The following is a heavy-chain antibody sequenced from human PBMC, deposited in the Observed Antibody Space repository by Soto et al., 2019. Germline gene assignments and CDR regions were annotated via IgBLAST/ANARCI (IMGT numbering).Heavy chain of an antibody. CDR2: ISAYNGNT. Sequence: ASVKVSCKASGYTFTSYGISWVRQAPGQGLEWMGWISAYNGNTNYAQKLQGRVTMTTDTSTSTAYMELRSLRSDDTAVYYCARVPTIFGVVANWFDPWGQGTPVTVSS. CDR3: ARVPTIFGVVANWFDP. D-gene: IGHD3-3*01. J-gene: IGHJ5*02. V-gene: IGHV1-18*01. CDR1: GYTFTSYG.